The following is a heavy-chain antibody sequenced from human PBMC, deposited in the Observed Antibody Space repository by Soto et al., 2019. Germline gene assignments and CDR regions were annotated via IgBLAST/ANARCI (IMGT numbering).Heavy chain of an antibody. Sequence: SETLSLTCTVSGGSINYYYWSWIRQPPGRGLEWIGYITYSGNTNYNPSLKSRVSISLDTSRNQFSLMLSSVTAADTAVYYCARDRLGSGSSLAFDPWCPGPLVTVSS. D-gene: IGHD3-10*01. V-gene: IGHV4-59*01. CDR2: ITYSGNT. J-gene: IGHJ5*02. CDR3: ARDRLGSGSSLAFDP. CDR1: GGSINYYY.